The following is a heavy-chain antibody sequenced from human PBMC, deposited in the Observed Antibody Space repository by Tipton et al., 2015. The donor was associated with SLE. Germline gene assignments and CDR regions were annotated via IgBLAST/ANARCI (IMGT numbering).Heavy chain of an antibody. J-gene: IGHJ2*01. CDR1: GFTFSNYG. CDR3: AKDAYDFWSGYYTGDWYFDL. Sequence: SLRLSCAASGFTFSNYGMHWVRQAPGKGLEWVAGIWYDGSNKYYADSVTGRFTISRDNSKNTLYLQMNSLRAEDTAVYYCAKDAYDFWSGYYTGDWYFDLWGRGTLVTVSS. CDR2: IWYDGSNK. V-gene: IGHV3-30*18. D-gene: IGHD3-3*01.